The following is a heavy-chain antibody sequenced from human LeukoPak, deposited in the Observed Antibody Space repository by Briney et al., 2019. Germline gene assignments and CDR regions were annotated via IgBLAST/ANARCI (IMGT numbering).Heavy chain of an antibody. Sequence: PGGSLRLSCAASGFTFNNYAMTWVRQAPGKGLEWVSGISISGSSTYYADSVKGRFTISRDNSKNTLYLQMNSLRAEDTAVYHCAKDRRPTYYSDSSGYYFRDAFDIWGQGTMVTVSS. D-gene: IGHD3-22*01. CDR3: AKDRRPTYYSDSSGYYFRDAFDI. V-gene: IGHV3-23*01. J-gene: IGHJ3*02. CDR1: GFTFNNYA. CDR2: ISISGSST.